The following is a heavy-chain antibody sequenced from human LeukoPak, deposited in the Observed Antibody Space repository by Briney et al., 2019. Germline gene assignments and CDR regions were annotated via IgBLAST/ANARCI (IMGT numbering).Heavy chain of an antibody. D-gene: IGHD2-21*02. CDR1: GFTFSSYW. J-gene: IGHJ3*02. V-gene: IGHV3-7*01. CDR2: IKQDGSEK. CDR3: AREAPHIVVVTAYDAFDI. Sequence: GGSLRLSCAASGFTFSSYWMSWVRQAPGKGLEWVANIKQDGSEKYYVDSVKGRFTISRDNAKNSLYLQMNSLRAEDTAVYYCAREAPHIVVVTAYDAFDIWGQGTMVTVSS.